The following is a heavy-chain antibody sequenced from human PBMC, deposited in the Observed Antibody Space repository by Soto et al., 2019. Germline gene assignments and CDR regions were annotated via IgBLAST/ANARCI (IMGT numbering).Heavy chain of an antibody. CDR2: FTADGGT. CDR3: ARRLTVPYDY. V-gene: IGHV3-23*01. CDR1: GFTFSSYA. D-gene: IGHD2-2*01. J-gene: IGHJ4*02. Sequence: EVQLLESGGGLVQPGGSLRLSCAASGFTFSSYAMSWVRQAPGKGLEWVSSFTADGGTYYADSVKGRFTISRDNSKDTLYLQMNSLWAEDTALYYCARRLTVPYDYWGQGTLVTVSS.